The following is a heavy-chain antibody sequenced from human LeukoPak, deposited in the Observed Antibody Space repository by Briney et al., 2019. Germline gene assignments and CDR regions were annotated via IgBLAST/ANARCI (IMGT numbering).Heavy chain of an antibody. CDR1: GYTFSTYV. CDR3: ARAIRYQLLSDY. CDR2: MNPNSANT. V-gene: IGHV1-8*03. J-gene: IGHJ4*02. D-gene: IGHD2-2*01. Sequence: GASVKVSCKTSGYTFSTYVINWLRQAAGQGLEWMGWMNPNSANTGFAQKFQGRAAITRDTSTATAYLELSSLTSEDTAVYYCARAIRYQLLSDYWGQGTLVTVSS.